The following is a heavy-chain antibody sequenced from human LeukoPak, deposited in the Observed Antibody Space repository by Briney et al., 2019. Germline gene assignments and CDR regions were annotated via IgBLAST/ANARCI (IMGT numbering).Heavy chain of an antibody. J-gene: IGHJ4*02. CDR2: INAANGNT. D-gene: IGHD6-19*01. CDR1: GYTFTSYA. Sequence: ASVTVSCKASGYTFTSYAIHWVRQAPGQRLEWMGLINAANGNTRYSQTFQDRATITRDTSASTAYMELSSLRSEDTAVYYCARAYDSGCNYWGQGTLVTVSS. CDR3: ARAYDSGCNY. V-gene: IGHV1-3*01.